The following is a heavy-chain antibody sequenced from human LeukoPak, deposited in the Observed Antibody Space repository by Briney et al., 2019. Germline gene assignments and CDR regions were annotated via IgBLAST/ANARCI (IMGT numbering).Heavy chain of an antibody. CDR3: ARRAGQVAATRGSYYYYYMDV. J-gene: IGHJ6*03. Sequence: SQTLSLNCTVSGGSISSGGYYWSWIRQHPGKGLEWIGYIYYSGSTYYNPSLKSRVTISVDTSKNQFSLKLSSVTAADTAVYSCARRAGQVAATRGSYYYYYMDVRGKGTTVTVSS. V-gene: IGHV4-31*03. CDR2: IYYSGST. CDR1: GGSISSGGYY. D-gene: IGHD2-15*01.